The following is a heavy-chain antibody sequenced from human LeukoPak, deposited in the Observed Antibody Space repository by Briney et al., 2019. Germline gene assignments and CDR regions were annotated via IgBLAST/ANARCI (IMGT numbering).Heavy chain of an antibody. CDR2: MNPNSGDT. CDR1: GYTFTGYY. Sequence: GASVKVSCKTSGYTFTGYYMHWVRQAPGQGLEWMGWMNPNSGDTNYAQKFQDRVTMTRDTSISTAYMDLSRLISDDTAVYYCARGYCSGGSCYVFDCWGQGTLVTVSS. J-gene: IGHJ4*02. D-gene: IGHD2-15*01. CDR3: ARGYCSGGSCYVFDC. V-gene: IGHV1-2*02.